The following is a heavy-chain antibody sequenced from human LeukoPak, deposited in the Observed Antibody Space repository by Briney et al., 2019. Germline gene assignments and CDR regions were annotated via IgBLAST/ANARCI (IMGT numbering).Heavy chain of an antibody. V-gene: IGHV1-2*02. CDR2: XXXNSGGT. CDR3: ARHDFWSGYYRNHYFDY. CDR1: GYTFTGYY. D-gene: IGHD3-3*01. Sequence: XGYTFTGYYXXXXRXAXGQXLXXXXXXXXNSGGTNYAQKFQGRVTMTRDTSISTAYMELSRLRSDDTAVYYCARHDFWSGYYRNHYFDYWGQGTLVTVSS. J-gene: IGHJ4*02.